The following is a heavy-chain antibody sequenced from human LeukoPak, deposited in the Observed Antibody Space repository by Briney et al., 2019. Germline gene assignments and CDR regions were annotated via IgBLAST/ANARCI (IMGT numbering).Heavy chain of an antibody. Sequence: GGSLRLSCAASGFTFSDYYMSWTRQAPGKGLEWVSYISSSGSTIYYADSVKGRFTISRDNAKNSLYLQMNSLRAEDTAVYYCASLYYYDSSGYSDYWGQGTLVTVSS. J-gene: IGHJ4*02. CDR1: GFTFSDYY. CDR2: ISSSGSTI. CDR3: ASLYYYDSSGYSDY. D-gene: IGHD3-22*01. V-gene: IGHV3-11*01.